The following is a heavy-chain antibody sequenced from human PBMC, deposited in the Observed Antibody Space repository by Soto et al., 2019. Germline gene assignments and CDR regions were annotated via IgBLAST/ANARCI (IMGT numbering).Heavy chain of an antibody. CDR1: GGSIRTDNW. CDR3: AAHRVNTYGPLDD. D-gene: IGHD5-18*01. J-gene: IGHJ4*02. Sequence: QVQLQESGPGLVKPWGTLSLTCAVSGGSIRTDNWWTWVRQPPGKGLEWIAESFHSGGTNYNPSLKSRVTISVDMSKNQFSLKLSSMTAADTAVYYCAAHRVNTYGPLDDWGQGHLVTVSS. CDR2: SFHSGGT. V-gene: IGHV4-4*02.